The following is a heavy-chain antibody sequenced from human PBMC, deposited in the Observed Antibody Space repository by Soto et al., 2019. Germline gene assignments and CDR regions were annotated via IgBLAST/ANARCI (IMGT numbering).Heavy chain of an antibody. D-gene: IGHD5-18*01. CDR1: GGSFSGYY. J-gene: IGHJ4*02. CDR2: INHSGST. Sequence: SETLSLTCAVYGGSFSGYYWSWIRQPPGKGLEWIGEINHSGSTNYNPSLKSRVTISVDASKNQFSLKLSSVTAADTAVYYCASSLLVDTAMAPFDYWGQGTLVTVSS. V-gene: IGHV4-34*01. CDR3: ASSLLVDTAMAPFDY.